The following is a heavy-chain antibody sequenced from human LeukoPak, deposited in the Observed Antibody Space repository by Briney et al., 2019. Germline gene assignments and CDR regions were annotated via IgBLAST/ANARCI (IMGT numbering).Heavy chain of an antibody. CDR3: ATKQWLAPPPDS. CDR2: INTDGTVT. D-gene: IGHD6-19*01. J-gene: IGHJ4*02. CDR1: GFTFSKYW. V-gene: IGHV3-74*01. Sequence: PRVALRLSCAASGFTFSKYWMLWVRQAPGKGLESVSRINTDGTVTTYADSVKGRFTVSRDTADNTMFLQMTSVRAEATAAYYCATKQWLAPPPDSWGQGTPVTVSS.